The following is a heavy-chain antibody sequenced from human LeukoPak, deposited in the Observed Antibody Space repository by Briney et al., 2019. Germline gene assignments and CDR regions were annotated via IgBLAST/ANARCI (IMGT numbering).Heavy chain of an antibody. CDR2: IDYSGST. CDR1: GGSIRSYY. CDR3: AREQARYGDFDY. V-gene: IGHV4-59*01. D-gene: IGHD4-17*01. J-gene: IGHJ4*02. Sequence: SETLSLTCTVSGGSIRSYYWSWIRQPPGKGLGWIGYIDYSGSTNYNPSLKSRVTISVDTSKNQFSLNLSSVTAADTAVYYCAREQARYGDFDYWGQGTLVTVSS.